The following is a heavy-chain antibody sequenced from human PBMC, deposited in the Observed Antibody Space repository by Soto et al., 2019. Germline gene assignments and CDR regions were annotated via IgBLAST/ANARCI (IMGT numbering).Heavy chain of an antibody. CDR3: ARENYGSRANGMDV. Sequence: ASVKVSCKASGGTFSSYAISWVRQAPGQGLEWMGGIVPIFGTANYAQKFQGRVTITADESTSTAYMELSSLRSEDTAVYYCARENYGSRANGMDVWGQGTTVTVSS. CDR2: IVPIFGTA. J-gene: IGHJ6*02. D-gene: IGHD3-10*01. V-gene: IGHV1-69*13. CDR1: GGTFSSYA.